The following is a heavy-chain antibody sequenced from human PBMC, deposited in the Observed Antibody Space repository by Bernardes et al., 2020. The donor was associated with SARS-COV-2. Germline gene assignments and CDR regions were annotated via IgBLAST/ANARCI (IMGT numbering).Heavy chain of an antibody. D-gene: IGHD6-6*01. CDR1: GGTFSSYA. V-gene: IGHV1-69*04. Sequence: SVKVSCKASGGTFSSYAISWVRQAPGQGLEWMGRIIPILGIANYAQKFQGRVTITADKSTSTAYMELSSLRSEDTAVYYCAIVAAQGRDYYYYGMDVWGQGTTVTVSS. J-gene: IGHJ6*02. CDR3: AIVAAQGRDYYYYGMDV. CDR2: IIPILGIA.